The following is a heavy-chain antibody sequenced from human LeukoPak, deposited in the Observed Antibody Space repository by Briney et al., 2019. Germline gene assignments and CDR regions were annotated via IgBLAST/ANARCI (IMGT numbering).Heavy chain of an antibody. J-gene: IGHJ4*02. Sequence: SETLSLTCTVSGGSINSYYWSWIRQPPGKGPEWIGYIYYSGSTNYNPSLKSRVTISVDTSKNQFSLRLSSVTAADTAVYYCARVTGYVMEDYFDYWGQGTLVTVSS. CDR3: ARVTGYVMEDYFDY. CDR1: GGSINSYY. D-gene: IGHD6-13*01. CDR2: IYYSGST. V-gene: IGHV4-59*01.